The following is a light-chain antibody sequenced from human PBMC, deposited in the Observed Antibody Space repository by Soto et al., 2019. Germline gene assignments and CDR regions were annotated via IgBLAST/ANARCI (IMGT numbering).Light chain of an antibody. CDR3: QQYENLPT. V-gene: IGKV1-33*01. Sequence: DIQMTQSPSSLSASVGDRVTITCQASQNINNYLNWYQQKPGRAPKLLIYDTSNLEAGVPSRFRGSGSGTDFTFTISRLQPEDIATYYCQQYENLPTFGQGTRLEIK. CDR2: DTS. CDR1: QNINNY. J-gene: IGKJ5*01.